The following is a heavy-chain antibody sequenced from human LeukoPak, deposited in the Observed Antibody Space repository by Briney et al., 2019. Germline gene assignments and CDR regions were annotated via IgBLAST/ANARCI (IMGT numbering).Heavy chain of an antibody. Sequence: GGSLRLSCAASGFTFSSYSMNWVRQAPGKGLQWVSSISSSSNYIYYADSVKGRFTISRDNAKNSLYLQMNSLRAEDTAVYYCARVSILIVPYYAFDIWGQGTMVTVSS. CDR1: GFTFSSYS. V-gene: IGHV3-21*01. CDR2: ISSSSNYI. D-gene: IGHD2/OR15-2a*01. J-gene: IGHJ3*02. CDR3: ARVSILIVPYYAFDI.